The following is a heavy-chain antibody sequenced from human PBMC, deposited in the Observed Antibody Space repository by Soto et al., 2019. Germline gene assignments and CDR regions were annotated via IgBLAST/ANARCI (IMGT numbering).Heavy chain of an antibody. CDR1: GGTFSSYA. CDR2: IVPIVDTS. D-gene: IGHD5-12*01. V-gene: IGHV1-69*12. Sequence: QVQLVQSGAEVRQPVSSVKVSCKTYGGTFSSYAIRWVRQAPGQGLERMGGIVPIVDTSTYAQKFQGRVTITADESTSTVYMELSSLRSDDTAVYYCVRVVAIPGYPDNWGQGTLVTVSS. CDR3: VRVVAIPGYPDN. J-gene: IGHJ4*02.